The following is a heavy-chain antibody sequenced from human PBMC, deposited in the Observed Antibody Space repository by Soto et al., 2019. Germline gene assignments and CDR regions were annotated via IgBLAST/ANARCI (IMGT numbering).Heavy chain of an antibody. J-gene: IGHJ4*02. CDR3: ASHYDMWSGYLSPVDY. V-gene: IGHV3-11*01. CDR1: GYTFSDYY. Sequence: QVQLVESGGDLVKPGGSLRLFCAASGYTFSDYYMSWIRQAPGKGLEGISYIDTSGTKIYYADSVKGRFTITRDNAKNSLYLEMNSLRDEDTAVYYCASHYDMWSGYLSPVDYWGQGTLVTVSS. CDR2: IDTSGTKI. D-gene: IGHD3-3*01.